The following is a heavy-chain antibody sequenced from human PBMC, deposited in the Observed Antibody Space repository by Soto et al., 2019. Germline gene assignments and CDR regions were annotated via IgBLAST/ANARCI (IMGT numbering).Heavy chain of an antibody. Sequence: GGSLRLSCAASGFTFSSYAMSWVRQAPGKGLEWVSAISGSGGSTYYADSVKGRFTISRDNSKNTLYLQMNSLRAEDTAVYYCAKADGYGSGTTSDYWGQGTLVTVSS. J-gene: IGHJ4*02. CDR1: GFTFSSYA. CDR2: ISGSGGST. D-gene: IGHD3-10*01. V-gene: IGHV3-23*01. CDR3: AKADGYGSGTTSDY.